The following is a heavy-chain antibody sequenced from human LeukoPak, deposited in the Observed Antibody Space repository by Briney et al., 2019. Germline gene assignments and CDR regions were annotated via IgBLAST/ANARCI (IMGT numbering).Heavy chain of an antibody. D-gene: IGHD6-6*01. CDR3: ARGQVQSAARRYDAFDI. CDR2: ISAYNGNT. V-gene: IGHV1-18*01. Sequence: ASVKVSCKASGYTFTSYGISWVRQAPGQGLEGMGWISAYNGNTNYAQKLQGRVTMTTDTSTSTAYMELRSLRSDDTAVYYCARGQVQSAARRYDAFDIWGQGTMVTVSS. CDR1: GYTFTSYG. J-gene: IGHJ3*02.